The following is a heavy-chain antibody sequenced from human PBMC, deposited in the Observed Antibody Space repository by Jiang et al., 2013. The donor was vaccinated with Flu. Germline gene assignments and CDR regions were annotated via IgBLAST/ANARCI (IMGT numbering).Heavy chain of an antibody. CDR3: ASIETGYRTYDY. D-gene: IGHD6-13*01. CDR2: INPSGGST. CDR1: YIFTSYH. V-gene: IGHV1-46*01. Sequence: YIFTSYHIHWVRQAPGQGLEWMGIINPSGGSTNYAQKFQGRVTMTRDTSTSTVYMELSSLRAEDTAVYYCASIETGYRTYDYWGQGTLVTVSS. J-gene: IGHJ4*02.